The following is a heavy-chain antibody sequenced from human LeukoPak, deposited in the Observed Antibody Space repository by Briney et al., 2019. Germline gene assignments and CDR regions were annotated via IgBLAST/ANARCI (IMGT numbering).Heavy chain of an antibody. CDR2: IYPDDSDT. CDR1: GYSFISYW. V-gene: IGHV5-51*01. J-gene: IGHJ4*02. CDR3: ARRVATVNGVFDY. Sequence: GESLKISCKGSGYSFISYWIAWVRQMPGKGLEWMGIIYPDDSDTRYSPSFQGQVTISADKSISTAYLQWSSLKASDTAVYYCARRVATVNGVFDYWGQGTLVTVSS. D-gene: IGHD5-12*01.